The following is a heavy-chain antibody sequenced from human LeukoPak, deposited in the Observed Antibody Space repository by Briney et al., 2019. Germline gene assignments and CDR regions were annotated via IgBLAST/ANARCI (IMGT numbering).Heavy chain of an antibody. CDR3: AKLPTS. CDR2: ISGNGITK. CDR1: GFIFSSYA. J-gene: IGHJ4*02. D-gene: IGHD2-15*01. Sequence: GGSLRLSCAASGFIFSSYAMRWVRQAPGKGLEWVSGISGNGITKYYADSVKGRSTISRDNSNNTLYLQMNSLRAEYTAVYYCAKLPTSWGQGTLVTVSS. V-gene: IGHV3-23*01.